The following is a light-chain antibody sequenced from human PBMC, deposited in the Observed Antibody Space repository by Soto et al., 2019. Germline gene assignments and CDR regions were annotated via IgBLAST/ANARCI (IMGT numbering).Light chain of an antibody. J-gene: IGLJ2*01. Sequence: QSVLTQPASVSGSPGQSITISCTGTSSDVGSYNLVSWYQQHPGQAPKLMIYEGSKRPSGVSNRFSGSKSGNTASLTISGLQAEDEADYYCCSYAGSSTHVVFGGGTKLTVL. CDR1: SSDVGSYNL. V-gene: IGLV2-23*01. CDR2: EGS. CDR3: CSYAGSSTHVV.